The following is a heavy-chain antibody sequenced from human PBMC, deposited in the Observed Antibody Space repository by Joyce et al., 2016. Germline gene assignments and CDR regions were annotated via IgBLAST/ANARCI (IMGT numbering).Heavy chain of an antibody. Sequence: QVQLQESGPGLVKPSETLSLTCNVSGGSIYSNYWGWSRQPPGKGLELSGYAHCSWSTNYNPSLTRLCTISIDTSMSQFSRKLSSVTAADADVYYYARHAYIYGLNYFDPWGQGTLVTVSS. V-gene: IGHV4-59*08. CDR2: AHCSWST. CDR3: ARHAYIYGLNYFDP. CDR1: GGSIYSNY. J-gene: IGHJ5*02. D-gene: IGHD5-18*01.